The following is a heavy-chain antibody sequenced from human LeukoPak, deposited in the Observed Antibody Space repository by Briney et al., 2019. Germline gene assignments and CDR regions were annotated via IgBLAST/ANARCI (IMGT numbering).Heavy chain of an antibody. CDR2: INSDGITT. V-gene: IGHV3-74*01. CDR3: TRDKAADYGLFDY. CDR1: GFTFSGYW. Sequence: GGSLRLSCAASGFTFSGYWMHWVRHAPGKGPVCVLRINSDGITTSYADSVKGRFTISRDNAKNTLYLQMNSLRDEDTAVYYCTRDKAADYGLFDYWGQGTLVTVSS. J-gene: IGHJ4*02. D-gene: IGHD3-16*01.